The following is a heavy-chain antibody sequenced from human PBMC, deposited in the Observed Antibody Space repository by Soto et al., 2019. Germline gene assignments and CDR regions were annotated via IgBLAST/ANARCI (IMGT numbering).Heavy chain of an antibody. J-gene: IGHJ4*02. D-gene: IGHD5-12*01. Sequence: SETLSLTCTVSGGSISSSSYYWGWIRQPPGKGLEWIGSIYYSGSTYYNPSLKSRVTISVDTSKNQFSLKLSSVTAADTAVYYCARHGTLGYGAGLDYWGQGTLVTVSS. CDR2: IYYSGST. CDR1: GGSISSSSYY. CDR3: ARHGTLGYGAGLDY. V-gene: IGHV4-39*01.